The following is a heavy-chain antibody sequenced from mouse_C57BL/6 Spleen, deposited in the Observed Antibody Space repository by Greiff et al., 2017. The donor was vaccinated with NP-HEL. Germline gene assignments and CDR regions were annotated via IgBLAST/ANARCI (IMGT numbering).Heavy chain of an antibody. CDR2: INPNNGGT. D-gene: IGHD2-4*01. J-gene: IGHJ3*01. CDR1: GYTFTDYN. Sequence: EVQLVESGPELVKPGASVKMSCKASGYTFTDYNMHWVKQSHGKSLEWIGYINPNNGGTSYNQKFKGKATLTVNKSSSTAYMELRSLTSEDSAVYYCARSGGLRRGFAYWGQGTLVTVSA. V-gene: IGHV1-22*01. CDR3: ARSGGLRRGFAY.